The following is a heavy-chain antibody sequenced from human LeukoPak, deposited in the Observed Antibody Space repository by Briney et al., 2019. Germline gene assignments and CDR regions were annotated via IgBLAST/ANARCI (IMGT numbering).Heavy chain of an antibody. CDR3: AKDMFRLVPAAISIERYYYYYMDV. D-gene: IGHD2-2*01. J-gene: IGHJ6*03. CDR1: GFTFDDYG. V-gene: IGHV3-23*01. Sequence: QSGGSLRLSCAASGFTFDDYGMSWVRQAPGKGLEWVSAISGSGGSTYYADSVKGRFTISRDNSKNTLYLQMNSLRAEDTAVYYCAKDMFRLVPAAISIERYYYYYMDVWGKGTTVTVSS. CDR2: ISGSGGST.